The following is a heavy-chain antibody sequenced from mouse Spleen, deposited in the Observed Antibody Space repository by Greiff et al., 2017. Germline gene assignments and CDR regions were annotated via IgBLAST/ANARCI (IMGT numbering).Heavy chain of an antibody. Sequence: VQLQQPGAELVRPGSSVKLSCKASGYTFTSYWMHWVKQRPIQGLEWIGNIDPSDSETHYNQKFKDKATLTVDKSSSTAYMQLSSLTSEDSAVYYCAREGLYGNSDYWGQGTTLTVSS. V-gene: IGHV1-52*01. CDR2: IDPSDSET. CDR3: AREGLYGNSDY. D-gene: IGHD2-1*01. CDR1: GYTFTSYW. J-gene: IGHJ2*01.